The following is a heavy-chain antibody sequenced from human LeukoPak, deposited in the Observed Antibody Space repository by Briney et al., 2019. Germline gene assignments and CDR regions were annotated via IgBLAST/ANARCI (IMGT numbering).Heavy chain of an antibody. J-gene: IGHJ6*03. CDR2: ISSSSSYI. CDR1: GFTFSSYS. Sequence: GSLRLSCAASGFTFSSYSMNWVRQAPGKGLEWVSSISSSSSYIYYADSVKGRFTISRDNAKNSLYLQMNSLRAEDTAVYYCAKDRLSGSYFSDYYYYYMDVWGKGTTVTVSS. D-gene: IGHD1-26*01. CDR3: AKDRLSGSYFSDYYYYYMDV. V-gene: IGHV3-21*04.